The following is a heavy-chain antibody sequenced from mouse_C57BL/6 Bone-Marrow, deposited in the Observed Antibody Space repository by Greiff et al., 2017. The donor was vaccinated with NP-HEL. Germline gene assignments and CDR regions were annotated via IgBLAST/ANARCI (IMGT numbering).Heavy chain of an antibody. CDR2: ISNLAYSI. Sequence: EVRGVESGGGLVQPGGSLKLSCAASGFTFSDYGMAWVRQAPRKGPEWVAFISNLAYSIYYADTVTGRFTISRENAKNTLYLEMSSLRSEDTAMYYCARRGVTHYYAMDYWGQGTSVTVSS. CDR1: GFTFSDYG. D-gene: IGHD2-5*01. V-gene: IGHV5-15*01. CDR3: ARRGVTHYYAMDY. J-gene: IGHJ4*01.